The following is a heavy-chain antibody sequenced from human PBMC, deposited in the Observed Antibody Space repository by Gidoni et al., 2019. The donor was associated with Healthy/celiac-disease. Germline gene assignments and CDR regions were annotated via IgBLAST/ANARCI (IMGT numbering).Heavy chain of an antibody. Sequence: QVQLVQSGAEVKKPGASVTVSCKASGYTFTGYYMHWVRQAPVQGLEWMGWINPTSGGTNYAQKLQGWVTMTRDTSISTAYMELSRLRSDDTAVYYCARDRGYSGYDFPGYYYYYGMDVWGQGTTVTVSS. D-gene: IGHD5-12*01. J-gene: IGHJ6*02. V-gene: IGHV1-2*04. CDR1: GYTFTGYY. CDR3: ARDRGYSGYDFPGYYYYYGMDV. CDR2: INPTSGGT.